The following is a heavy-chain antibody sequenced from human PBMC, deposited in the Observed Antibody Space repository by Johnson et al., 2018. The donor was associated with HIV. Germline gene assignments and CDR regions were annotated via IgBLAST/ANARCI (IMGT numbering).Heavy chain of an antibody. J-gene: IGHJ3*02. CDR2: IRWNSGSI. D-gene: IGHD3-10*01. Sequence: EVQLVESGGGLIQPGRSLRLSCAASGFTFDDYAMHWVRQAPGKGLEWVSGIRWNSGSIGYADSVKGRFTISRDNAKNSLYLQMNSLRADDTAVYYCARGGVWFGTIEAFDIWGQGTLVTVSS. CDR3: ARGGVWFGTIEAFDI. V-gene: IGHV3-9*01. CDR1: GFTFDDYA.